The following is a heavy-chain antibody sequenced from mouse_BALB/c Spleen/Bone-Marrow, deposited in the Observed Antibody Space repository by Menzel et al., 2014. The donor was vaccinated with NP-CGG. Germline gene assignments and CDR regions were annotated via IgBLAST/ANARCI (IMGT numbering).Heavy chain of an antibody. CDR1: GYSFTSYT. Sequence: LQESGAELARPGASVKMCCKASGYSFTSYTMHWVKQRPGQGLEWIGYINPSSGYTNYNQKFKDKATLTADKSSSTAYMQLSSLTSEDSAVYYCARESYGNWFAYWAQATLVTDTA. V-gene: IGHV1-4*01. CDR2: INPSSGYT. CDR3: ARESYGNWFAY. D-gene: IGHD2-1*01. J-gene: IGHJ3*01.